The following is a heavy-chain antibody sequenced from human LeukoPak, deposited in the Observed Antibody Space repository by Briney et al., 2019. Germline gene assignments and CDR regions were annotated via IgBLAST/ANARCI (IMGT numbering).Heavy chain of an antibody. D-gene: IGHD2-2*01. J-gene: IGHJ3*02. CDR1: GFTFSSYG. CDR2: ISGSGGDT. V-gene: IGHV3-23*01. Sequence: GGSLRLSCAASGFTFSSYGMHWVRQAPGKGLEWVSGISGSGGDTYYADSVKGRFTISRDNSKNTLSLQMNSLRAEDTAVYYCAKHTLGYCSSASCYVGVAFDIWGQGTMVTVSS. CDR3: AKHTLGYCSSASCYVGVAFDI.